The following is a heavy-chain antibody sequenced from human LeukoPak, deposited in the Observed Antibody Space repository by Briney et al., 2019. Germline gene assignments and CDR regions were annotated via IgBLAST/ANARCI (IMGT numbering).Heavy chain of an antibody. J-gene: IGHJ4*02. Sequence: GGSLRLSCVASGSRFSDFGMHWVRQAPGKGLEWVAVIFYDRGKKFYADPVEGRFTISSDNSKNTLYLQMNSLRDEDTAVYYCAKGDNYKPLYFDNWGQGSLVTVSA. CDR2: IFYDRGKK. V-gene: IGHV3-33*06. D-gene: IGHD1-20*01. CDR1: GSRFSDFG. CDR3: AKGDNYKPLYFDN.